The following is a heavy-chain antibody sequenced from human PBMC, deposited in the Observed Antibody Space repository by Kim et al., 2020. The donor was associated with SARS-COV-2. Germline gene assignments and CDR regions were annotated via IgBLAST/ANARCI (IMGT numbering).Heavy chain of an antibody. CDR1: GFTFSSYG. J-gene: IGHJ5*02. Sequence: GGSLRLSCAASGFTFSSYGMHWVRQAPGKGLEWVAVISYDGSNKYYADSVKGRFTISRDNSKNTLYLQMNSLRAEDTAVYYCARDQHGGNYNWFDPWGQGTLVTVSS. CDR3: ARDQHGGNYNWFDP. D-gene: IGHD2-21*02. V-gene: IGHV3-33*05. CDR2: ISYDGSNK.